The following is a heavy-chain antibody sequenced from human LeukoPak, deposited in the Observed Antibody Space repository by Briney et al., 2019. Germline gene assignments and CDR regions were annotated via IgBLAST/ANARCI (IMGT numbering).Heavy chain of an antibody. CDR2: IIPIFGTA. J-gene: IGHJ5*02. V-gene: IGHV1-69*13. CDR3: ARGVRRIYDILTGYQNWFDP. Sequence: SVKVSCKASGGTFSSYAISWVRRAPGQGLERMGGIIPIFGTANYAQKFQGRVTITADESTSTAYMELSSLRSEDTAVYYCARGVRRIYDILTGYQNWFDPWGQGTLVTVSS. D-gene: IGHD3-9*01. CDR1: GGTFSSYA.